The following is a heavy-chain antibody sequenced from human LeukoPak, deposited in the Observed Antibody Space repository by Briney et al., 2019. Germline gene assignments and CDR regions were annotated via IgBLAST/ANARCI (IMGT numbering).Heavy chain of an antibody. CDR2: ISYDGSNK. Sequence: GGSLRLSCAASGFTFSSYGMHWVRQAPGKGLEWVAVISYDGSNKYYADSVKGRFTISRDNSKNTLYLQMNSLRAEDTAVYYCAKVRPYFAMIVVLSHWGQGTLVTVSS. D-gene: IGHD3-22*01. J-gene: IGHJ4*02. CDR3: AKVRPYFAMIVVLSH. CDR1: GFTFSSYG. V-gene: IGHV3-30*18.